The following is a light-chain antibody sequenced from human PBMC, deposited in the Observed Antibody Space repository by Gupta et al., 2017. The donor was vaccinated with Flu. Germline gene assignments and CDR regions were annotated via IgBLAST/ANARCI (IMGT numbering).Light chain of an antibody. CDR1: RNI. Sequence: RNIVAWYQQKPGTAPKLLIYTAYRVYSGVPSGFSGRGSGTDFSLTIDVLHPEDAATYYCQKYGSDPYTFGQGTTLEIK. J-gene: IGKJ2*01. CDR2: TAY. V-gene: IGKV1-27*01. CDR3: QKYGSDPYT.